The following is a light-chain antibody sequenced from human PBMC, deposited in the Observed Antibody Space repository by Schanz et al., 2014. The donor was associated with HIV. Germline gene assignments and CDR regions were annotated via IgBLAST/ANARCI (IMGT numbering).Light chain of an antibody. J-gene: IGLJ1*01. CDR1: SSNFRSNA. Sequence: QSVLTQAPSASGTPGQRVTISCSGSSSNFRSNAVNWYQQLPGTAPKLVIYNTYHRPSGVPDRFSGSQSGNTASLTVSGLQAEDEADYYCSSYAGSNTFVFGAGTKLTVL. CDR3: SSYAGSNTFV. CDR2: NTY. V-gene: IGLV1-44*01.